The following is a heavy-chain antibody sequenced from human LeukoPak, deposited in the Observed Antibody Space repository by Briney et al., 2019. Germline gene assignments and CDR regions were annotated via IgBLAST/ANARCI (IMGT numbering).Heavy chain of an antibody. CDR1: GFTFSSYG. CDR3: ASLYRYSSGWYYFDY. Sequence: GGSLRLSCAASGFTFSSYGMHWVRQAPGKGLEWVAVISYDGSNKYYADSVKGRFTISRDNSKNTLYLQVNSLRAEDTAVYYCASLYRYSSGWYYFDYWGQGTLVTVSS. J-gene: IGHJ4*02. V-gene: IGHV3-30*03. D-gene: IGHD6-19*01. CDR2: ISYDGSNK.